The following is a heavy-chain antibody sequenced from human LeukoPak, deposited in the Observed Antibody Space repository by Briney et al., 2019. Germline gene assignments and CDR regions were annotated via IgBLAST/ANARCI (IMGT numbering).Heavy chain of an antibody. CDR2: IRGSGGST. CDR1: GFTFSSYA. J-gene: IGHJ5*02. D-gene: IGHD3-10*01. V-gene: IGHV3-23*01. Sequence: GGSLRLSCAASGFTFSSYAMSWVRQAPGKGLEWVSGIRGSGGSTYYADSVKGRFTISRDNAKNSLYLQMNSLRAEDTAVYYCARDPGRENWFDPWGQGTLVTVSS. CDR3: ARDPGRENWFDP.